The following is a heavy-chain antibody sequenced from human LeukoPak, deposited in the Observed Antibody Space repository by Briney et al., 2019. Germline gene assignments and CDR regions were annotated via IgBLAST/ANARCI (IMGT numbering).Heavy chain of an antibody. D-gene: IGHD4-17*01. J-gene: IGHJ4*02. CDR3: AKSPPNGNYIDY. Sequence: SETLSLTCTVSGGSINSYYWSWIWQPAGKGLEWIGRIYTSETTNYNPSLKSRVTMSVDTSKNQFSLKLSSVTAADTAVYYCAKSPPNGNYIDYWGQGTLVTVSS. CDR1: GGSINSYY. CDR2: IYTSETT. V-gene: IGHV4-4*07.